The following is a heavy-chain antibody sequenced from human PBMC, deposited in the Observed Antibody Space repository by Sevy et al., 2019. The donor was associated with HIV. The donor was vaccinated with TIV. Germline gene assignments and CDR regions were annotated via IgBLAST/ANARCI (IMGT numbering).Heavy chain of an antibody. CDR2: IKQDGTGE. V-gene: IGHV3-7*01. CDR1: GFTFSRHY. J-gene: IGHJ4*02. D-gene: IGHD6-19*01. Sequence: GGSLRLSCAVSGFTFSRHYMTWVRQAPGKGLEWEANIKQDGTGEYYVDSVKGRFTISRDNAKNSLYLQMNSLRAEDTAVYYCARGSGWLTDYWGQGTLVTVSS. CDR3: ARGSGWLTDY.